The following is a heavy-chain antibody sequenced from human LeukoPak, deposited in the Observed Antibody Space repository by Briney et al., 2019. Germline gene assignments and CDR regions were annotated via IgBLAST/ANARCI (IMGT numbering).Heavy chain of an antibody. V-gene: IGHV3-66*01. D-gene: IGHD3-22*01. CDR2: IYSGCST. CDR1: GFTVSSNY. CDR3: ATEVGIGYDSSGYYPDY. J-gene: IGHJ4*02. Sequence: GGSLRLSCAASGFTVSSNYMSWVRQAPGKGLEWVSVIYSGCSTYYADSVKGRFTISRDNSKNTLYLQMNSLRAEDTAVYYCATEVGIGYDSSGYYPDYWGQGTLVTVSS.